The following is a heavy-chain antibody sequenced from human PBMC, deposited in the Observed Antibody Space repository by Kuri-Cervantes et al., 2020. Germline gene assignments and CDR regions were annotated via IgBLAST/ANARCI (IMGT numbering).Heavy chain of an antibody. J-gene: IGHJ6*02. Sequence: GGSLRLSCAASGFTFDDYAMHWVRQAPGKGLEWVSGISWNSGSIGYADSVKGRFTISRDNAKNSPYLQMNSLRAEDTALYYCARPKYCSGGSCLLKPSPYYYYGMDVWGQGTTVTVSS. D-gene: IGHD2-15*01. CDR2: ISWNSGSI. V-gene: IGHV3-9*01. CDR3: ARPKYCSGGSCLLKPSPYYYYGMDV. CDR1: GFTFDDYA.